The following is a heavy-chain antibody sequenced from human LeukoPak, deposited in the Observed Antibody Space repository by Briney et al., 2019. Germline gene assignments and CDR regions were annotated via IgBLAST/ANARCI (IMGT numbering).Heavy chain of an antibody. CDR3: TREDYHYASGH. CDR2: IRQDGSEK. V-gene: IGHV3-7*01. J-gene: IGHJ4*02. D-gene: IGHD3-10*01. Sequence: PGGSLRLSCAASGFTFTNYWMSWVRQAPGKGLVWVANIRQDGSEKYYVDSVKGRFTISRDNAKNSLYLLMNSLRAEDTAVYYCTREDYHYASGHWAQGTLVTVSS. CDR1: GFTFTNYW.